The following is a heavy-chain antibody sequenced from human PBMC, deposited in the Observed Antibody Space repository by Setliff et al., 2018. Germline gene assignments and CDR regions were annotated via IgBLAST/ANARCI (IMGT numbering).Heavy chain of an antibody. J-gene: IGHJ4*02. CDR2: ISNSGGEI. D-gene: IGHD6-25*01. Sequence: PGGSLRLSCAASGFTFSSLWMIWVRQAPGKGLEWVSSISNSGGEIHYADSVKGRFTISRDNPRSTLYLQMNSLRAEDTALYYCANYEQRPRNLDYWGQGTLVTVSS. V-gene: IGHV3-23*01. CDR1: GFTFSSLW. CDR3: ANYEQRPRNLDY.